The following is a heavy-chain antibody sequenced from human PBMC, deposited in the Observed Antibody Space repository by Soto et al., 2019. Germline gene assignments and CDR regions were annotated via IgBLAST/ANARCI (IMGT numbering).Heavy chain of an antibody. V-gene: IGHV1-69*01. D-gene: IGHD6-13*01. CDR1: GGTFSDYA. J-gene: IGHJ6*02. CDR3: ARGRGIGFSSTWNIYWYYNMDV. Sequence: QVQLVQSGAEVRKSGSSVKVSCKAAGGTFSDYALSWVRQAPGQGLEWMGGIIPMFATTNYAQKFQGRVTITGAESATPAHMELGSLKSEDTAVYYCARGRGIGFSSTWNIYWYYNMDVWGQGTTVTVSS. CDR2: IIPMFATT.